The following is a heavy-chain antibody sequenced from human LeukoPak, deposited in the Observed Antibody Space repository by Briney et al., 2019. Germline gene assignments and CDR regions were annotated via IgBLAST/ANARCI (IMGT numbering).Heavy chain of an antibody. J-gene: IGHJ4*02. CDR3: ARGSSGAFDY. CDR1: GYTFTSYG. Sequence: ASVKVSCKASGYTFTSYGISWVRQAPGQGLEWMGWISAYNGDTNYAQKFQGRVTMTRNTSISTAYMELSSLRSEDTAVYYCARGSSGAFDYWGQGTLVTVSS. CDR2: ISAYNGDT. D-gene: IGHD6-6*01. V-gene: IGHV1-18*01.